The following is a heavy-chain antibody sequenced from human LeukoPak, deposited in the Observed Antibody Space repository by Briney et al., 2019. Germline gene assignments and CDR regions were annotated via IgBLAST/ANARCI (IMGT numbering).Heavy chain of an antibody. D-gene: IGHD1-26*01. J-gene: IGHJ4*02. CDR2: IYHSGST. Sequence: PSETLSLTCAVYGGSSSGYYWSWIRQPPGKGLEWIGEIYHSGSTNYNPSLKSRVTISVDTSKNQFSLKLSSVTAADTAVYYCARGPSGSSPFDYWGQGTLVTVSS. CDR1: GGSSSGYY. V-gene: IGHV4-34*01. CDR3: ARGPSGSSPFDY.